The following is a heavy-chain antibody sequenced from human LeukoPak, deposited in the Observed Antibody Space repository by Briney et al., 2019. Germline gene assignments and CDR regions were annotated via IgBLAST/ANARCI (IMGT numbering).Heavy chain of an antibody. V-gene: IGHV3-48*01. D-gene: IGHD2-2*02. CDR3: ARDVCSSTSCYTKDAFDI. J-gene: IGHJ3*02. CDR2: ISSSSTI. CDR1: GFTFSSYS. Sequence: PGGSLRLSCAASGFTFSSYSMNWVRQAPGKGLEWVSYISSSSTIYYADSVKGRFTISRDNAKNSLYLQMNSLRAEDTAVYYCARDVCSSTSCYTKDAFDIWGQGTMVTVSS.